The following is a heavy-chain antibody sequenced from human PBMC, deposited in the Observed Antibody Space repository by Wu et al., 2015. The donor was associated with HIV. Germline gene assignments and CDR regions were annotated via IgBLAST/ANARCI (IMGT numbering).Heavy chain of an antibody. CDR1: GYTFANYG. D-gene: IGHD3-9*01. CDR3: ARVSLRLFDY. J-gene: IGHJ4*02. CDR2: IATYNGNT. Sequence: QVQLVQSGAEVKKPGASVKVSCKASGYTFANYGVTWVRQAPGQELEWMGWIATYNGNTVYAQQFQGRVTMTTDMSTSTAYMELRSLRSDDTAVYFCARVSLRLFDYWGQGNXGHRLL. V-gene: IGHV1-18*04.